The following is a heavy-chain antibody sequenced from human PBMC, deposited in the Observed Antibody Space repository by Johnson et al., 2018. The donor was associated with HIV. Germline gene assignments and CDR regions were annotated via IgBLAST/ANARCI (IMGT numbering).Heavy chain of an antibody. CDR3: TTPLDQFDWISSVWVPGHGFDI. CDR1: GFTFDDYG. V-gene: IGHV3-30*03. J-gene: IGHJ3*02. CDR2: ISYDGSNK. Sequence: QVQLVESGGGVVQPGRSLRLSCAASGFTFDDYGMSWVRQAPGKGLEWVAVISYDGSNKYYADSVKGRFTISRDNSKNTLFLQMNSLRTEDTAVYYCTTPLDQFDWISSVWVPGHGFDIWGQGTMVSVSA. D-gene: IGHD3-9*01.